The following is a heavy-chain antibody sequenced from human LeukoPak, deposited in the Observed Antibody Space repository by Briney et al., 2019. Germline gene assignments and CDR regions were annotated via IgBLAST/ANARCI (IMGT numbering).Heavy chain of an antibody. CDR2: IYSGGST. CDR3: ARDPTLTTPIDY. J-gene: IGHJ4*02. D-gene: IGHD4/OR15-4a*01. CDR1: GLTVSSNY. Sequence: GGSLRLSCAASGLTVSSNYMSWVRQAPGKGLEWVSVIYSGGSTYYADSVKGRFTISRDNSKNTLYLQMNSLRAEDTAVYYCARDPTLTTPIDYWGQGTLVTVSS. V-gene: IGHV3-66*01.